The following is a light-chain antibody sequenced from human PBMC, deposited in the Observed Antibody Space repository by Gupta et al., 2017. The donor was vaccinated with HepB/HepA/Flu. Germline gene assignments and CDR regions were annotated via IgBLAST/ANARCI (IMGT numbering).Light chain of an antibody. CDR2: DTS. Sequence: IVLTQSPGTLSLSPGETVTLSCRASQSISTRYLAWYHQKPGQGPRLLIYDTSNRATGVPDRFSGSGSGTDFALTISRLEPEDFAVYYCQHYGSPPYTFGQGTKLEIK. J-gene: IGKJ2*01. CDR3: QHYGSPPYT. V-gene: IGKV3-20*01. CDR1: QSISTRY.